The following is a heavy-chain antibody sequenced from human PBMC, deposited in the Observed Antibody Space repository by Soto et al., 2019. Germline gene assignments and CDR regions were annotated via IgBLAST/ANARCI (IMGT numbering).Heavy chain of an antibody. D-gene: IGHD3-22*01. V-gene: IGHV4-39*01. CDR3: ASQHYYDSSGYYVVS. CDR2: IHYSGST. CDR1: GGSISSNIYY. Sequence: SEPLSLTCTISGGSISSNIYYWAWIRQPPGKGLEWIGNIHYSGSTYYDSSLKSRVTISVDTSKNQFSLKLSSVTAADTAVYYCASQHYYDSSGYYVVSLGQGTLVTVSS. J-gene: IGHJ5*02.